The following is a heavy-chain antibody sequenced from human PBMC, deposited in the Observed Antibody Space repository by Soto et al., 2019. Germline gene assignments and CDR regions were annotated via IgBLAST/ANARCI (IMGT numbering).Heavy chain of an antibody. Sequence: GGSLRLSCAASGFTFSSYWMSWVRQAPGKGLEWVANIKQDGSEKYYVDSVKGRFTISRDNAKNSLYLQMNSLRAEDRVVYYGASRNYGDYEGFDAFDIWGQGTMVTVSS. J-gene: IGHJ3*02. CDR3: ASRNYGDYEGFDAFDI. V-gene: IGHV3-7*01. D-gene: IGHD4-17*01. CDR1: GFTFSSYW. CDR2: IKQDGSEK.